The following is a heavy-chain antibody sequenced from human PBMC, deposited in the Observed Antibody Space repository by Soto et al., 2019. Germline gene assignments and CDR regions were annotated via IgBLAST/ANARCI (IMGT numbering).Heavy chain of an antibody. J-gene: IGHJ4*02. CDR1: GYTLTELS. CDR3: ATARRVADFWSGYYYFDY. CDR2: FDPEDGET. Sequence: GASVKVSCKVSGYTLTELSMHWVRQAPGKGLEWMGGFDPEDGETIYAQKFQGRVTMTEDTSTDTAYMELSSLRSEDTAVYYCATARRVADFWSGYYYFDYWGQRTRATLSS. V-gene: IGHV1-24*01. D-gene: IGHD3-3*01.